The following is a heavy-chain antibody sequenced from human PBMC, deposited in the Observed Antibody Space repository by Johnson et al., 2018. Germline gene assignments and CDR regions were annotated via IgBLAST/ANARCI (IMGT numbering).Heavy chain of an antibody. CDR1: GGTFSSYA. CDR2: IIPIFGTA. V-gene: IGHV1-69*01. D-gene: IGHD3-10*01. CDR3: ARSERGEGYYCYYGMDV. J-gene: IGHJ6*02. Sequence: QVQLVESGAEVKKPGSSVKVSCKASGGTFSSYAISWVRQAPGQGLEWMGGIIPIFGTANYAQKFQGRVTITADESTSTAYMGLSSLRSGDTAVYYCARSERGEGYYCYYGMDVWGQGTTVTVSS.